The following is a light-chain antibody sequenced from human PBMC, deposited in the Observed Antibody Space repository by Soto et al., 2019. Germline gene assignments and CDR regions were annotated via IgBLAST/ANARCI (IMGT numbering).Light chain of an antibody. CDR3: QQSYSTPLT. J-gene: IGKJ3*01. Sequence: DFQMTQSPSTLSASVGDRVTITCRASQSISSYLNWYQQKPGKAPKLLIYAASSLQSGVPSRFSGSGSGTDFTLTISSLQPEDFATYYCQQSYSTPLTFGPGTKVDI. CDR1: QSISSY. CDR2: AAS. V-gene: IGKV1-39*01.